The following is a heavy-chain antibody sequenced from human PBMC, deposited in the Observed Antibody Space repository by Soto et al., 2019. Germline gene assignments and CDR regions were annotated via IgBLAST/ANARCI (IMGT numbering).Heavy chain of an antibody. CDR2: IYHSGST. D-gene: IGHD3-22*01. J-gene: IGHJ4*02. CDR1: GGSISSGGYS. CDR3: ARADSRY. V-gene: IGHV4-30-2*01. Sequence: PSETLSLTCAVSGGSISSGGYSWSWIRQPPGKGLEWIGYIYHSGSTYYNPSLKSRVTISVDTSKNQVSLKLSSVTAADTAVYDSARADSRYWGQATLVTVSS.